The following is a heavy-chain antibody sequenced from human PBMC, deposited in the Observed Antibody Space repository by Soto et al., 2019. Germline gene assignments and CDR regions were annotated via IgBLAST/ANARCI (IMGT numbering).Heavy chain of an antibody. CDR1: GGSFSGYY. D-gene: IGHD5-12*01. J-gene: IGHJ4*02. Sequence: SETLSLTCAVYGGSFSGYYWSWIRQPPGKGLEWIGEINHSGSTNYNPSLKSRVTISVDTSKNQFSLKLNYLSAEDTGVYFCARDIGFDYVNWGQGTLVTVSS. V-gene: IGHV4-34*01. CDR3: ARDIGFDYVN. CDR2: INHSGST.